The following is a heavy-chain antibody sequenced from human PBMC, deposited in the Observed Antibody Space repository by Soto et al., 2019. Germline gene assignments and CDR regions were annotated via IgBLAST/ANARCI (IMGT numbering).Heavy chain of an antibody. CDR3: AKAGNYDSSGYYLDWFDP. CDR2: ISGSGGST. V-gene: IGHV3-23*01. D-gene: IGHD3-22*01. J-gene: IGHJ5*02. Sequence: EVQLLESGGGLVQPGGSLRLSCAASGFTFSSYAMSWVRQAPGKGLEWVSAISGSGGSTYYADSVKGRFTISRDNSKNTLYLQMNRLRAEDTAVYYCAKAGNYDSSGYYLDWFDPWGQGTLVTVSS. CDR1: GFTFSSYA.